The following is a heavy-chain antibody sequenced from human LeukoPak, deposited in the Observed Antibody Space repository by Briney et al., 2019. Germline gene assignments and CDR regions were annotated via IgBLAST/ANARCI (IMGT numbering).Heavy chain of an antibody. J-gene: IGHJ4*02. Sequence: GESLKISCKGSGYRFTSYWIGWVRQMPGKGLEWMGIIYPGDSDIRYSPSFQGQVTISADKSISTAYLQWSSLKASDTAMYYCARHPNYSGSETLPDYFDYWGQGTLVTVSS. CDR2: IYPGDSDI. D-gene: IGHD3-10*01. CDR3: ARHPNYSGSETLPDYFDY. CDR1: GYRFTSYW. V-gene: IGHV5-51*01.